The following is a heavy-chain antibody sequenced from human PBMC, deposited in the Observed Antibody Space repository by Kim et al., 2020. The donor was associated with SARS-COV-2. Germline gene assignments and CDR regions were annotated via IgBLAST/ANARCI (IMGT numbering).Heavy chain of an antibody. CDR2: MNPNSGNT. CDR3: ARWVGYCSSTSCPAFDY. Sequence: ASVKVSCKASGYTFTSYDINWVRQATGQGLEWMGWMNPNSGNTGYAQKFQGRVTMTRNTSISTAYMELSSLRSEDTAVYYCARWVGYCSSTSCPAFDYWGQGTLVTVSS. J-gene: IGHJ4*02. D-gene: IGHD2-2*01. CDR1: GYTFTSYD. V-gene: IGHV1-8*01.